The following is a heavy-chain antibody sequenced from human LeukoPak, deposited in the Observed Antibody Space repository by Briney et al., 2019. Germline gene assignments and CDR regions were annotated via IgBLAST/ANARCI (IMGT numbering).Heavy chain of an antibody. D-gene: IGHD3-10*01. J-gene: IGHJ6*02. V-gene: IGHV5-51*01. CDR1: GYSFTDYW. Sequence: GESLKISCQTAGYSFTDYWIGWVRQMPGKGVEWRGIIYPGDSDARYSPSFQGQVTISADKSIRTAYLQWSLKASDTAIYYCARSDQLRWFGEPRRPFYYGMDVWGQGTTVTVS. CDR3: ARSDQLRWFGEPRRPFYYGMDV. CDR2: IYPGDSDA.